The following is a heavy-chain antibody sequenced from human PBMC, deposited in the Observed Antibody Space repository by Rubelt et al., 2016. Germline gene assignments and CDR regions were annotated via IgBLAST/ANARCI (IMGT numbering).Heavy chain of an antibody. J-gene: IGHJ4*02. CDR2: IMKTKSEGGAT. V-gene: IGHV3-15*07. Sequence: EVQLVESGGGLVQPGGSLRLSCAASGFTFSSYSMNWVRQAPGKGLEWVGRIMKTKSEGGATEYAAAVKGRFTNSRDDSTNTVYLQMKSLEPEDTAVYYCASRVVTTCDYWGQGTLVTVSA. CDR1: GFTFSSYS. D-gene: IGHD1-1*01. CDR3: ASRVVTTCDY.